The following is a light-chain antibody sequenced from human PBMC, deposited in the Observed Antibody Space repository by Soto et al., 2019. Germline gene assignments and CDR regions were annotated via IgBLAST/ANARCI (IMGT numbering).Light chain of an antibody. J-gene: IGLJ3*02. CDR3: GTWDSSLSAEV. V-gene: IGLV1-51*02. Sequence: QSVLTQPPSVSAAPGQKVTISCSGSSSNIGNNYVSWYQQLAGTAPKLLIYENNKRPSGIPDRFSGSKSGTSATLGITGLQTGDEADYYCGTWDSSLSAEVFGGGTKLTVL. CDR1: SSNIGNNY. CDR2: ENN.